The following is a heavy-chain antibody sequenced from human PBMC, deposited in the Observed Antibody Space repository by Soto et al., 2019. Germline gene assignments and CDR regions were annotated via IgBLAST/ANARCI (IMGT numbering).Heavy chain of an antibody. CDR1: GGSISSTNW. V-gene: IGHV4-4*02. D-gene: IGHD2-15*01. J-gene: IGHJ4*02. Sequence: PSETLSLTCEVSGGSISSTNWWTWVRQPPGKGLEWIGDIYYSGDTNYSPSLQSRVTILLDKSKGQLSLKLTSVTAADTAVYYCARHTPAISISDHWGQGTLVTVSS. CDR2: IYYSGDT. CDR3: ARHTPAISISDH.